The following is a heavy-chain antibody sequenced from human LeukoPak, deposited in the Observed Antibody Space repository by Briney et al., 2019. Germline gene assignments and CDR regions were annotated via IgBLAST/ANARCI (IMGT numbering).Heavy chain of an antibody. CDR3: ARESYSNYPYYYYMDV. D-gene: IGHD4-11*01. V-gene: IGHV4-34*01. CDR2: INHSGST. CDR1: GGSFSGYY. J-gene: IGHJ6*03. Sequence: SETLSLTCAVYGGSFSGYYWSWIRQPPGKGLEWIGEINHSGSTNYNPSFKSRVTISVNTPKNQFSLKLSSVTDADTAVYYCARESYSNYPYYYYMDVWGKGTTVTVSS.